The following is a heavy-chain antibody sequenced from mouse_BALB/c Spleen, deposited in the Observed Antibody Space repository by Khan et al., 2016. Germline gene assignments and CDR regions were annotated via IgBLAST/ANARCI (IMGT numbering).Heavy chain of an antibody. Sequence: QVRLQQSGAELVRPGTSVKVSCKASGYAFTNYLIEWVKQRPGQGLEWIGVINPGSGGTNYNETFKGKATLTAEHYSSTSLMQLSSLTSDDSAVYFCARYDGYYYAMDYWGQGTSVTVSS. J-gene: IGHJ4*01. CDR2: INPGSGGT. D-gene: IGHD2-3*01. CDR1: GYAFTNYL. V-gene: IGHV1-54*01. CDR3: ARYDGYYYAMDY.